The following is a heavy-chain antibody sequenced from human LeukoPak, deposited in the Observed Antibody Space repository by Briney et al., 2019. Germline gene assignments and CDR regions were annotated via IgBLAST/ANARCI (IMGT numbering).Heavy chain of an antibody. V-gene: IGHV3-21*01. CDR1: GFTFSSYS. D-gene: IGHD2-15*01. Sequence: GGSLRLPCAASGFTFSSYSMNWVRQAPGKGLEWVSSISSSSSYIYYADSVKGRFTISRDNAKNSLYLQMNSLRAEDTAVYYCARHLGYCSGGSCYPFDYWGQGTLVTVSS. CDR3: ARHLGYCSGGSCYPFDY. J-gene: IGHJ4*02. CDR2: ISSSSSYI.